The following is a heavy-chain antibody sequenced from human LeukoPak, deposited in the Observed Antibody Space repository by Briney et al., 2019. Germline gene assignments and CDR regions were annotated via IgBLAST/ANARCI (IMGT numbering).Heavy chain of an antibody. CDR3: GAAAGIGAFDI. J-gene: IGHJ3*02. CDR2: ISSSSSYI. V-gene: IGHV3-21*01. Sequence: GGSLRLSCAASGFTFSSYSMNWVRQAPGKGLEWVSSISSSSSYIYYADSVKGRFTISRDNAKNSLYLQMNSLRAEDTAVYYCGAAAGIGAFDIWGQGTMVTVSS. CDR1: GFTFSSYS. D-gene: IGHD6-13*01.